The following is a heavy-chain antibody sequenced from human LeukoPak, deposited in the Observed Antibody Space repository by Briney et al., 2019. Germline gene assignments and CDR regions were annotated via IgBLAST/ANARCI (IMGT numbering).Heavy chain of an antibody. Sequence: ASVKVSCKASGYTFTSYYMHWVRQAPGQGLEWMGIINPSGGSTSYAQKFQGRVTMTRDMSTSTVYMELSSLRPEDTAVYYCARDFYDKRYLDWFSTSPSGYFDYWGQGTLVTVSS. D-gene: IGHD3-9*01. CDR2: INPSGGST. CDR3: ARDFYDKRYLDWFSTSPSGYFDY. V-gene: IGHV1-46*01. CDR1: GYTFTSYY. J-gene: IGHJ4*02.